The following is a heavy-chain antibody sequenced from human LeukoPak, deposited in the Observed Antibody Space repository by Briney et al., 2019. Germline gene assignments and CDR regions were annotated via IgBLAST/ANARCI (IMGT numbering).Heavy chain of an antibody. CDR3: AKDWPVSGDHYSPFDY. D-gene: IGHD4-11*01. CDR2: ISRSGNNT. Sequence: GGSLRLSSAASGFTFSSHAMSWVRQAPGMGLEWVAAISRSGNNTYYVDSVKGRFTISRDSSKNTLHLQMDSLRAEDTAVYFCAKDWPVSGDHYSPFDYWGQGTLVTVSS. J-gene: IGHJ4*02. V-gene: IGHV3-23*01. CDR1: GFTFSSHA.